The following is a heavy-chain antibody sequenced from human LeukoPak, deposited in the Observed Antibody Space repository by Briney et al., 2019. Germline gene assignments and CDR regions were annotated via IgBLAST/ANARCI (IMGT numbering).Heavy chain of an antibody. J-gene: IGHJ4*02. CDR3: ARNSQYYYDSSGYPYYFDY. CDR2: IYPGDSDT. D-gene: IGHD3-22*01. CDR1: GYSFTSYW. Sequence: GESLKISCKGSGYSFTSYWIGWVRQMPGKGLEWMGIIYPGDSDTRYSPSFQGQVTISADKSISTAYLQWSSLKASDTAMYYCARNSQYYYDSSGYPYYFDYWGQGTLVTVSS. V-gene: IGHV5-51*01.